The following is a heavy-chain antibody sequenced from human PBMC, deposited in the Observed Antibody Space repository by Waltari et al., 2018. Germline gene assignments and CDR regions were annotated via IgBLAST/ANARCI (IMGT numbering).Heavy chain of an antibody. CDR1: GFTFSSQA. CDR3: AKRPFGVVNWYFDL. V-gene: IGHV3-23*01. Sequence: EVQLLESGGGLVQPGGSLRLSCAASGFTFSSQAMSWVRQAPGKGLAWVSAISGSGGSTYYADSVKGRFTISRDNSKNTLYLQMNSLRAEDTAVYYCAKRPFGVVNWYFDLWGRGTLVTVSS. J-gene: IGHJ2*01. D-gene: IGHD3-3*01. CDR2: ISGSGGST.